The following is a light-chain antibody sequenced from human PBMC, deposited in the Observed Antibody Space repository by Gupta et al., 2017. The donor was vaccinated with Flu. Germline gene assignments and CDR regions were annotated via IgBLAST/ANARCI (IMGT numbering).Light chain of an antibody. CDR3: QRRSNWPPFT. CDR2: DAS. CDR1: QSVSSY. V-gene: IGKV3-11*01. J-gene: IGKJ3*01. Sequence: EIVLTQSPATLSLSPGERATLSCRASQSVSSYLAWYQQKPGQAPRLLIYDASNRAPGTPARFTGSGYGTDLTLTISSREPEDFAVYYCQRRSNWPPFTFGHGTTLDIK.